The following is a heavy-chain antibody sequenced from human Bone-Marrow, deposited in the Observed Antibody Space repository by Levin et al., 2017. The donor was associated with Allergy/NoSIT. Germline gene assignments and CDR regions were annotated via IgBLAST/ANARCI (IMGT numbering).Heavy chain of an antibody. V-gene: IGHV3-30*18. CDR1: GFTFSSYG. Sequence: GGSLRLSCAASGFTFSSYGMHWVRQAPGKGLEWVAVISYDGSNKYYADSVKGRFTISRDNSKNTLYLQMNSLRAEDTAVYYCAKDRIIAAAGKNPIDYWGQGTLVTVSS. D-gene: IGHD6-13*01. CDR2: ISYDGSNK. CDR3: AKDRIIAAAGKNPIDY. J-gene: IGHJ4*02.